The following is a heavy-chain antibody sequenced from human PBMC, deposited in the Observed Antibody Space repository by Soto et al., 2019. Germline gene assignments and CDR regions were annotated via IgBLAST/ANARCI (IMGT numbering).Heavy chain of an antibody. CDR1: GFTFSSYS. D-gene: IGHD6-19*01. V-gene: IGHV3-21*01. Sequence: VSLQLSCAASGFTFSSYSMNWVRQAPGKGLEWVSSISSSSSYIYYADSVKGRFTISRDNAKNSLYLQMNSLRAEDTAVYYCARGLSGYSSGWYPEYFQHWGQGTLVTVSS. CDR3: ARGLSGYSSGWYPEYFQH. CDR2: ISSSSSYI. J-gene: IGHJ1*01.